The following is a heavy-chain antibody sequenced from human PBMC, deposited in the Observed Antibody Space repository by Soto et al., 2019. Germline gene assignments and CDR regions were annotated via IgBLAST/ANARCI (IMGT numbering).Heavy chain of an antibody. Sequence: PSETLSLTCTVSGGSISSGDYYWSWIRQPPGKGLEWIGYIYYSGSTYYNPSLKSRVTISVDTSKNQFPLKLSSVTAADTAVYYCASEGVVVVAAASYYYYYGMDVWGQVTTVTVSS. J-gene: IGHJ6*02. CDR2: IYYSGST. V-gene: IGHV4-30-4*01. CDR3: ASEGVVVVAAASYYYYYGMDV. D-gene: IGHD2-15*01. CDR1: GGSISSGDYY.